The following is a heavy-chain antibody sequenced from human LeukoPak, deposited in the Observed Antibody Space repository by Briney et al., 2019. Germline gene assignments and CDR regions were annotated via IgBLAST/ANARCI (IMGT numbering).Heavy chain of an antibody. CDR3: AKDGLTMIVVVPRGVDY. V-gene: IGHV3-23*01. CDR2: ISGSGGST. J-gene: IGHJ4*02. CDR1: GFTFSSYA. D-gene: IGHD3-22*01. Sequence: GGSLRLSCAASGFTFSSYAMSWVRQAPGKGLEWVSAISGSGGSTYYADSVKGRFTISRGNSKNTLYLQMNSLRAEDTAVYYCAKDGLTMIVVVPRGVDYWGQGTLVTVSS.